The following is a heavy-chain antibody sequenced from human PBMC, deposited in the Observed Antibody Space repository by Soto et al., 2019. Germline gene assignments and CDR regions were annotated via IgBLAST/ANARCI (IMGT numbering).Heavy chain of an antibody. Sequence: AETLVLTCSISGGSLNSDKYYWGWIRQPPGKGLEWIGIIYYRGNTYYNPSLKTRVTISLDTSKNKFSLNLNSVTAADTAVYYCARASTGELWVYANWFDPWGPGTLVTVSS. D-gene: IGHD3-16*01. CDR1: GGSLNSDKYY. J-gene: IGHJ5*02. V-gene: IGHV4-30-4*08. CDR3: ARASTGELWVYANWFDP. CDR2: IYYRGNT.